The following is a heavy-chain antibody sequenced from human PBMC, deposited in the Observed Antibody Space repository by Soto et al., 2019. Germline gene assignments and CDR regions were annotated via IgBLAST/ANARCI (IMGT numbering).Heavy chain of an antibody. CDR1: GGSISSYY. V-gene: IGHV4-59*01. D-gene: IGHD3-22*01. CDR3: ARVRSYYASSGPYGMDV. J-gene: IGHJ6*02. Sequence: PSETLSLTCTVSGGSISSYYWCWIRQPPGKGLEWIGYMYYRGSINYNPSLKSRVTISVNTSKNQFSLKLSSVTAADTAVYYSARVRSYYASSGPYGMDVWGQGTTVT. CDR2: MYYRGSI.